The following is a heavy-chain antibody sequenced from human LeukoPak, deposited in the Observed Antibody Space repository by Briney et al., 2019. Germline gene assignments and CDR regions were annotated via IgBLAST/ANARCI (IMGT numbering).Heavy chain of an antibody. J-gene: IGHJ3*02. D-gene: IGHD4-17*01. CDR3: ARSYGDYDAFDI. Sequence: SETLSLTCTVSGGSISSYYWSWIRQPPGKGLEWIGCVYYGGSTTYNPSLESRVTISVDTSKNQFSLKLSSVAAADTAVYYCARSYGDYDAFDIWGQGTMVTVSS. CDR1: GGSISSYY. CDR2: VYYGGST. V-gene: IGHV4-59*01.